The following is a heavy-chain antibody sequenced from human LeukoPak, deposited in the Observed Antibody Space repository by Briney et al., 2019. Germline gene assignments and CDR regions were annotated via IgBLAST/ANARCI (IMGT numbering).Heavy chain of an antibody. CDR1: EFSVGSNY. CDR2: IYSGGST. D-gene: IGHD3-22*01. CDR3: ARDFHRYYYDSSGYNAFDI. V-gene: IGHV3-66*01. Sequence: GGSLRLSCAASEFSVGSNYMTWVRQAPGKGLEWVSLIYSGGSTYYADSVKGRFTISRDNAKNSLYLQMNSLRAEDTAVYYCARDFHRYYYDSSGYNAFDIWGQGTMVTVSS. J-gene: IGHJ3*02.